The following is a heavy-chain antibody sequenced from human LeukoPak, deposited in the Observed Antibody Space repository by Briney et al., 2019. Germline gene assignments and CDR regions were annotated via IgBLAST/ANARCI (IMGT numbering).Heavy chain of an antibody. J-gene: IGHJ4*02. CDR2: ISSSSSYI. CDR3: IAYYDSSGYYYNFDY. Sequence: GGSLRLSCAASGFTFSSYSMNWVRQAPGKGLERVSSISSSSSYIYYADSVKGRFTISRDNAKNSLYLQMNSLRAEDTAVYYCIAYYDSSGYYYNFDYWGQGTLVTVSS. V-gene: IGHV3-21*01. CDR1: GFTFSSYS. D-gene: IGHD3-22*01.